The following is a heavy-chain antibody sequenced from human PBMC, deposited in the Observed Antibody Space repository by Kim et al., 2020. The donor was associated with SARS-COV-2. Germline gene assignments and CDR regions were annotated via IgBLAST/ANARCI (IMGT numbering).Heavy chain of an antibody. J-gene: IGHJ4*01. V-gene: IGHV3-30*02. Sequence: ADSVTGRFTISRDNSKNTLYLQMNSLRAEDTAVYYCAKEQVVIKGYFDYWGHGTLVTVSS. CDR3: AKEQVVIKGYFDY. D-gene: IGHD3-22*01.